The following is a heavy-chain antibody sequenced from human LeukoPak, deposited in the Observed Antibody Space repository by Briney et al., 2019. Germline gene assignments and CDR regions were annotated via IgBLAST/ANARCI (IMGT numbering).Heavy chain of an antibody. CDR3: ARDDYGRSDAFDI. V-gene: IGHV4-4*02. Sequence: SGTLSLTCAVSGGSISSSNWWSWVRQPPVKGLEWIGEIYHSGSTNYNPSLKSRVTISVDTSKNQFSLKLSSVTAADTAVYYCARDDYGRSDAFDIWGQGTMVTVSS. CDR2: IYHSGST. CDR1: GGSISSSNW. J-gene: IGHJ3*02. D-gene: IGHD4-17*01.